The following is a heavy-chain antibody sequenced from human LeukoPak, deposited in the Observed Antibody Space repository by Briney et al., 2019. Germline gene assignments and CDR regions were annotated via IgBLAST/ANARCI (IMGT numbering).Heavy chain of an antibody. CDR1: GGSFSGYY. CDR2: INHSGST. D-gene: IGHD5-12*01. V-gene: IGHV4-34*01. J-gene: IGHJ6*03. Sequence: TSETLSLTCAVYGGSFSGYYWSWIRQPPGKGLERIGEINHSGSTNYNPSLKSRVTISVDTSKNQFSLKLSSVTAADTAVYYCANIGRLNYYYMDVWGKGTTVTVSS. CDR3: ANIGRLNYYYMDV.